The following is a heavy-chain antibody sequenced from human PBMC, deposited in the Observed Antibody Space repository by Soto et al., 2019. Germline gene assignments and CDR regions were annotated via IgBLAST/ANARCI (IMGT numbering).Heavy chain of an antibody. J-gene: IGHJ6*02. CDR2: IWYDGSNK. D-gene: IGHD3-16*01. Sequence: QVQLVESGGGVVQPGRSLRLSCAASGFTFSSYGMHWVRQAPGKGLEWVVVIWYDGSNKDYADSVKGRFTISRDNSKNTLYLQMNSLRAEDTAVYYCARDRHGAYYGMDVWGQGTTVTVSS. CDR3: ARDRHGAYYGMDV. CDR1: GFTFSSYG. V-gene: IGHV3-33*01.